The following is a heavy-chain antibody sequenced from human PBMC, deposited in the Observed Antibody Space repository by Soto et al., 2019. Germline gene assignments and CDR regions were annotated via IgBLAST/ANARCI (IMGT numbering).Heavy chain of an antibody. CDR2: ISGSGGST. V-gene: IGHV3-23*01. CDR3: AKGGGITMVRGVRYYYYKDV. CDR1: GFTFSSYA. Sequence: EVQLLESGGGLVQPGGSLRLSCAASGFTFSSYAMSWVRQAPGKGLEWVSAISGSGGSTYYADSVKGRFTISRDNSKNTLYLQMNSLRAEDTAVYYCAKGGGITMVRGVRYYYYKDVWGKGTTVTVSS. J-gene: IGHJ6*03. D-gene: IGHD3-10*01.